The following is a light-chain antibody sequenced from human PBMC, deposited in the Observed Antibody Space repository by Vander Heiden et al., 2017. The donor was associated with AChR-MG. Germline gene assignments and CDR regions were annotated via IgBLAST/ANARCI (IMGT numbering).Light chain of an antibody. CDR2: RNN. Sequence: QSVLTQPPSASGTPGQRVTISCSGSSSNIGSNYVYWYQQLPGTAPKLPIYRNNQRPSGVPDRFSGSKSGTSAALAISGLRSEDEADYYCAAWDDSLSGQVVFGGGTKLT. J-gene: IGLJ2*01. V-gene: IGLV1-47*01. CDR3: AAWDDSLSGQVV. CDR1: SSNIGSNY.